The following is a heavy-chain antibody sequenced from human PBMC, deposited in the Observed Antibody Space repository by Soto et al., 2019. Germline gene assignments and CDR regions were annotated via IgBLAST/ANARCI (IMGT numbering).Heavy chain of an antibody. D-gene: IGHD3-10*01. CDR2: INHSGST. CDR3: ARGRHLGFTMARGVRYWYFDL. Sequence: SSETLSLTCAVYGGSFSGYYWTWIRQPPGTGLEWIGEINHSGSTNYNPSLKSRVTISVDTSKNQFSLKLTSVTAADTAVYYCARGRHLGFTMARGVRYWYFDLWCRGTLVT. CDR1: GGSFSGYY. V-gene: IGHV4-34*01. J-gene: IGHJ2*01.